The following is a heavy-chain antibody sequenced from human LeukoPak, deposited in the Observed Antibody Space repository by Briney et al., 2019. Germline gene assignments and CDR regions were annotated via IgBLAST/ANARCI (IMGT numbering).Heavy chain of an antibody. J-gene: IGHJ5*02. Sequence: SETLSLTCAVYGGSFSGYYWSWIRKPPGKGLEWIGEINHSGSTNYNPSLKSRVTISVDTSKNQFSLKLSSVTAADTAVYYCARRRVLRFSNWFDPWGQGTLVTVSS. CDR3: ARRRVLRFSNWFDP. CDR1: GGSFSGYY. V-gene: IGHV4-34*01. D-gene: IGHD3-3*01. CDR2: INHSGST.